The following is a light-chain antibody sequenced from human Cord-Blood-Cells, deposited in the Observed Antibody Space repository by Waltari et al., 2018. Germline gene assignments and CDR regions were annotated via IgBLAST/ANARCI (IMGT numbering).Light chain of an antibody. CDR2: AAS. J-gene: IGKJ3*01. CDR1: QGISNY. CDR3: QKYDSAPFT. V-gene: IGKV1-27*01. Sequence: IQMTQFTSSLSAYVGDRVNITCRASQGISNYFAWYQQKPGKVPKLLIYAASTLQSGVPSRFSGSGSGTDFTLTISSLQPEEVATYYGQKYDSAPFTFGPGTKVDIK.